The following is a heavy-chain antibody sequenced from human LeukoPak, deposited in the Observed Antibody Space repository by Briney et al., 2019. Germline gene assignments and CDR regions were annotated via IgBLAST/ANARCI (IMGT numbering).Heavy chain of an antibody. CDR1: GFTFSNFG. CDR2: ISGSGHNT. J-gene: IGHJ6*03. V-gene: IGHV3-23*01. D-gene: IGHD3-3*01. CDR3: AKAPNHYYDFWSGHLVYMDV. Sequence: GGSLRLSCEASGFTFSNFGMTWVRQAPGKGLEWVSTISGSGHNTYYADSVKGRFTISRDDSKNTLYLQMNSLRAEDTAVYYCAKAPNHYYDFWSGHLVYMDVWGKGTTVTVSS.